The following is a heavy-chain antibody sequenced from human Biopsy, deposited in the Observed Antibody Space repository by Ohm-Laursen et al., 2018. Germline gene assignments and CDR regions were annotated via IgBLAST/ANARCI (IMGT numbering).Heavy chain of an antibody. CDR1: GDSLSSGPDN. CDR3: ARGRRTSGWPYFAN. CDR2: IYSGGNT. J-gene: IGHJ4*02. Sequence: SDTLSLTCTVSGDSLSSGPDNWSWIRQSPGQGLEYIGFIYSGGNTNYNPSLQNRVTMSVDTSKNQFSLKLSSVIAADTAVYYCARGRRTSGWPYFANWGQGTLVIVSS. V-gene: IGHV4-61*01. D-gene: IGHD6-19*01.